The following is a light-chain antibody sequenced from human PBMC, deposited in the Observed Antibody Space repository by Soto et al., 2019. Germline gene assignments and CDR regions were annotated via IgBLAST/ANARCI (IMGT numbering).Light chain of an antibody. CDR1: QSVSSSY. J-gene: IGKJ5*01. Sequence: EIVLTQSLGILSLSPGERATLSCRASQSVSSSYLAWYQQKPGQAPRLLIYGASSRATGIPDRFSGSGSGTDFTLTISRLEPEDFAVYYCQQYGSPITFGQGTRLEI. CDR2: GAS. V-gene: IGKV3-20*01. CDR3: QQYGSPIT.